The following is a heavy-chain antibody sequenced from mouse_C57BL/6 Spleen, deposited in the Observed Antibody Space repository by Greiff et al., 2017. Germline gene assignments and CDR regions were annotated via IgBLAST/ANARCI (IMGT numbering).Heavy chain of an antibody. J-gene: IGHJ4*01. D-gene: IGHD1-1*01. CDR2: IDPSDSYT. CDR3: ATYGSIRYAMDY. CDR1: GYTFTSYW. Sequence: QVQLQQPGAELVMPGASVKLSCKASGYTFTSYWMHWVKQRPGQGLEWIGEIDPSDSYTNYNQKFKGKSTLTVDKSSSTAYMQLSSLTSEDSAVYYCATYGSIRYAMDYWGQGTSVTVSS. V-gene: IGHV1-69*01.